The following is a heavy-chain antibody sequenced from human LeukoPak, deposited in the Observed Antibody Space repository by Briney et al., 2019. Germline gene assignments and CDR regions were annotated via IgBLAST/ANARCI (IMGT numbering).Heavy chain of an antibody. Sequence: SESLSLTCSAASASINSHWRGWVRQPAGGGREWVAFILYSGGTNYNPSLKSRVTISLATSKNQVSLMLTSVTAADTAVYFCAAHVLFDPDNHSYWFDPWGQGTLVTVSS. J-gene: IGHJ5*02. V-gene: IGHV4-59*08. D-gene: IGHD1-14*01. CDR2: ILYSGGT. CDR3: AAHVLFDPDNHSYWFDP. CDR1: SASINSHW.